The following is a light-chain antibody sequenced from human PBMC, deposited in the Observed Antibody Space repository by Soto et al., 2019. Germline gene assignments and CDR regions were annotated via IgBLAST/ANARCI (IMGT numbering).Light chain of an antibody. CDR2: DVS. Sequence: QSALTQPRSVSGSPGQSVTISCTGTSSDIGGYNYVSWYQQHPGKAPKLMIYDVSKRPSGVPDRFAGSKSGNTASLTISGLQAEDEAEYYCSSFAGIYTFLVFGGGTKLTVL. CDR3: SSFAGIYTFLV. V-gene: IGLV2-11*01. CDR1: SSDIGGYNY. J-gene: IGLJ2*01.